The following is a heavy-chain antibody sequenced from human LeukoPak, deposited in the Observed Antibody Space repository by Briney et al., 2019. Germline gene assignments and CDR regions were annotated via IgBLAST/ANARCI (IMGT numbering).Heavy chain of an antibody. D-gene: IGHD3-22*01. Sequence: GSLRLSCVASGFTFSNYSMNWVRQAPGKGLEWVSSISGSSSYIYYADSAKGRFTISRDNAKNSLYLQMNSLRAEDTAVYYCARKYYYDSSGYWVFDYWGQGTLVTVSS. CDR2: ISGSSSYI. J-gene: IGHJ4*02. CDR3: ARKYYYDSSGYWVFDY. CDR1: GFTFSNYS. V-gene: IGHV3-21*01.